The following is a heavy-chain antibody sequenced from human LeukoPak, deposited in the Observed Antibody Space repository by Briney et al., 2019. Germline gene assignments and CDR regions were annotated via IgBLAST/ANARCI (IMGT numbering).Heavy chain of an antibody. CDR1: GFTFSSYA. Sequence: GRSLRLSCAASGFTFSSYAMHWVRQAPGKGLEWVSAISGSGGSTSYADSVRGRFTISRDNSKNTLYLQMNSLRAEDTAVYYCAKGIAVATITLFDYWGRGTLVTVSS. CDR3: AKGIAVATITLFDY. CDR2: ISGSGGST. D-gene: IGHD5-12*01. V-gene: IGHV3-23*01. J-gene: IGHJ4*02.